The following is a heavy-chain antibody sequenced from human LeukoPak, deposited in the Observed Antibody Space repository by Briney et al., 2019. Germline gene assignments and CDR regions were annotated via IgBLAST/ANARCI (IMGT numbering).Heavy chain of an antibody. CDR2: FDPEDGET. CDR1: GYTLTEIS. J-gene: IGHJ5*02. Sequence: GASVKVSCKVSGYTLTEISMHWVRQAPGKGLEWMGGFDPEDGETIYAQKFQGRVTMTEDTSTDTAYMELSSLRSEDTAVYYCAAGQDYGDHNWFDPWGQGTLVTVSS. V-gene: IGHV1-24*01. CDR3: AAGQDYGDHNWFDP. D-gene: IGHD4-17*01.